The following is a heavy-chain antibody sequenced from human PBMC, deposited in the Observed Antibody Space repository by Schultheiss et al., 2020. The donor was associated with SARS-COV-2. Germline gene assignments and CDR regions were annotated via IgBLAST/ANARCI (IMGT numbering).Heavy chain of an antibody. D-gene: IGHD4-17*01. Sequence: SETLSLTCAVYGGSFSGYYWSWIRQPPGKGLEWIGYIYYSGSTNYNPSLKSRVTISVDTSKNQFSLKLSSVTAADTAVYYCSYGDYVGRSNDAFDIWGQGTLVTVSS. V-gene: IGHV4-59*08. J-gene: IGHJ3*02. CDR2: IYYSGST. CDR3: SYGDYVGRSNDAFDI. CDR1: GGSFSGYY.